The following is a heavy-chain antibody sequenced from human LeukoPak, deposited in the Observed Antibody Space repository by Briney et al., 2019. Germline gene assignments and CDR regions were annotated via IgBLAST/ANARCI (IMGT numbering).Heavy chain of an antibody. CDR2: IWYDGSNK. J-gene: IGHJ4*02. CDR3: ARSHYDSSGYPDY. CDR1: GFTFSSYG. D-gene: IGHD3-22*01. V-gene: IGHV3-33*01. Sequence: GGSLRLSCAAPGFTFSSYGMHWVRQAPGKGLEWVAVIWYDGSNKYYADSVKGRFTISRDNSKNTLYLQMNSLRAEDTAVYYCARSHYDSSGYPDYWGQGTLVTVSS.